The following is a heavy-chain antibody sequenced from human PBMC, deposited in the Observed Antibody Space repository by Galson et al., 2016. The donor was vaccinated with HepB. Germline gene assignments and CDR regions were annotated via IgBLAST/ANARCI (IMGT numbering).Heavy chain of an antibody. CDR1: GLTFSEYW. D-gene: IGHD6-13*01. CDR3: ASIFRYSSSQHPGY. V-gene: IGHV3-7*03. J-gene: IGHJ4*02. Sequence: SLRLSCAVSGLTFSEYWMTWVRPAPGKGLEWVANINQDGSDKSYVDSMKGRFTISRDNAKNSLYLQMNGLRAEDTAVYYCASIFRYSSSQHPGYWGQGTPVTVSS. CDR2: INQDGSDK.